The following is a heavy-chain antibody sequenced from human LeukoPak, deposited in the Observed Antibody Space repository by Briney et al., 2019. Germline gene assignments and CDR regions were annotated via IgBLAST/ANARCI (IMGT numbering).Heavy chain of an antibody. D-gene: IGHD3-22*01. V-gene: IGHV3-48*04. CDR1: GFTFSSYS. J-gene: IGHJ4*02. CDR2: ISSSSSTI. CDR3: ARDTYYYDSSGYPLDY. Sequence: GGSLRLSCAASGFTFSSYSMNWVRQAPGKGLEWVSYISSSSSTIYYADSVKGRFTISRDNAKNSLYLQMNSLRAEDTAVYYCARDTYYYDSSGYPLDYWGQGTLVTVSS.